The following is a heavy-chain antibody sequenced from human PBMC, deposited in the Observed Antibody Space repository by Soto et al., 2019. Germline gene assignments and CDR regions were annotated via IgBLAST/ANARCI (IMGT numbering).Heavy chain of an antibody. CDR3: ARDLGSGYDPGDY. CDR1: EAIFSGFS. J-gene: IGHJ4*02. V-gene: IGHV1-69*14. Sequence: QVQLVQSGAEVKKPGSSVKVSCKTSEAIFSGFSFSWVRQAPGQGLEWMGGIIPIFGKTNYAQRFHGRVTITADKSTSTVYMELYSLKSEDTAVYYCARDLGSGYDPGDYWGQGTLVTVSS. D-gene: IGHD5-12*01. CDR2: IIPIFGKT.